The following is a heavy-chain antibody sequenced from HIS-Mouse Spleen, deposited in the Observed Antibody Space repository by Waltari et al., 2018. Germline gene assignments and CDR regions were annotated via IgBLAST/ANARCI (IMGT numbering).Heavy chain of an antibody. V-gene: IGHV4-39*07. J-gene: IGHJ2*01. CDR1: GGSIGSMSYY. Sequence: QLQLQESGPGLGKPSETLSLTCTVSGGSIGSMSYYWGWIRQPPGKGLEWIGSIYYSGSTYYNPSLKSRVTISVDTSKNQFSLKLSSVTAADTAVYYCAREIPYSSSWYDWYFDLWGRGTLVTVSS. CDR2: IYYSGST. CDR3: AREIPYSSSWYDWYFDL. D-gene: IGHD6-13*01.